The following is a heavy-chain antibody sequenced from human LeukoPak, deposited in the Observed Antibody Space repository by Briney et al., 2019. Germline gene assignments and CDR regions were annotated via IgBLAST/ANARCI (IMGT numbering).Heavy chain of an antibody. CDR2: IYPGDSDT. V-gene: IGHV5-51*01. CDR3: AKTGRYGGTSSGDAFDI. Sequence: GESLKISCKGSGYSFTSYWIGWVRQMPGKGLEWMGIIYPGDSDTRYSPSFQGQVTISADKSISTAYLQWSSLKASDTAMYYCAKTGRYGGTSSGDAFDIWGRGTMVTVSS. D-gene: IGHD4-23*01. J-gene: IGHJ3*02. CDR1: GYSFTSYW.